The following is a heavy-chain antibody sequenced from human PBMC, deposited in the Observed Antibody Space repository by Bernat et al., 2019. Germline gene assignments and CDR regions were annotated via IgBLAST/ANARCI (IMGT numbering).Heavy chain of an antibody. CDR3: GRHRGYYPFDY. V-gene: IGHV4-39*01. CDR2: IHYTGTT. CDR1: GGSISSGDFH. Sequence: QVQLQESGPGLVKPSQTLSLTCTVSGGSISSGDFHWGWIRQPPGKGLEWIGNIHYTGTTYYNPSLRSRVTISMATSTTHFSLELRSVTAADTAVYYCGRHRGYYPFDYWGQGMLVTVSS. J-gene: IGHJ4*02. D-gene: IGHD1-26*01.